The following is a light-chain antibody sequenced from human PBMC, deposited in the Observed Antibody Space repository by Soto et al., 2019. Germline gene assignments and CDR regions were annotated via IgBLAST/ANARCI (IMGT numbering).Light chain of an antibody. J-gene: IGLJ3*02. CDR2: GNN. V-gene: IGLV1-40*01. CDR3: QSQDGSLSVSV. CDR1: NSNIGAGYD. Sequence: QSVLTQPPSVSGAPGRRVTISCTGSNSNIGAGYDVHWYQQLPRIAPKLLIYGNNIRPSGVPDRFSGSKFATSAYLTISGLQAEDEAEYYCQSQDGSLSVSVFGGGTKLTVL.